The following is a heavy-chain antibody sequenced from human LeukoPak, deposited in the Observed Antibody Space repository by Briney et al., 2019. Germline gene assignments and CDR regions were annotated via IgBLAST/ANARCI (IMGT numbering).Heavy chain of an antibody. V-gene: IGHV3-23*01. CDR1: GFPFSSYG. Sequence: GSLRLSCAASGFPFSSYGMSWVRQAPGKGLEWVSALSGSGGSTYYADSVKGRFTISRDNSKNTLYLQMNSLRAEDTAVYYCARVTYGSGTYGAFDYWGQGTLVTVSS. CDR2: LSGSGGST. J-gene: IGHJ4*02. D-gene: IGHD3-10*01. CDR3: ARVTYGSGTYGAFDY.